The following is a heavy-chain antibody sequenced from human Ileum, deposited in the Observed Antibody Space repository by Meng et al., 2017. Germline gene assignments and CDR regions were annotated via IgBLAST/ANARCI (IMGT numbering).Heavy chain of an antibody. CDR2: ISSSSSYI. Sequence: DVQLVESGGDLVKPAGSLRFSCASSGFTFSSYSMNWVRQAPGKGLEWVSSISSSSSYIYYADSLKGRFTISRDNAKNSLYLQMNSLRAEDTAAYYCARERQDNRWFDPWAQGTLVTVSS. J-gene: IGHJ5*02. D-gene: IGHD1-1*01. CDR3: ARERQDNRWFDP. CDR1: GFTFSSYS. V-gene: IGHV3-21*01.